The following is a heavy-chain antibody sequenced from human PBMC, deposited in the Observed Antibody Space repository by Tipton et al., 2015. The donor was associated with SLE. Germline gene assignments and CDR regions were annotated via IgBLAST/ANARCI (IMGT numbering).Heavy chain of an antibody. V-gene: IGHV4-31*03. D-gene: IGHD2-2*01. CDR3: ARHGGYCSSTSCYFDAFDI. CDR2: IYYSGST. CDR1: GGSIGSGGYY. Sequence: TLSLTCTVSGGSIGSGGYYWSWIRQHPGKGLEWIGYIYYSGSTYYNPSLKSRVTISLDTSKNQFSLKLSSVTAADTAVYYCARHGGYCSSTSCYFDAFDIWGQGTMVTVSS. J-gene: IGHJ3*02.